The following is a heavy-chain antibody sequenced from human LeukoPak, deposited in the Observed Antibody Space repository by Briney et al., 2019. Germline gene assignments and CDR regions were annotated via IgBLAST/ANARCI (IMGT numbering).Heavy chain of an antibody. CDR1: GFTFSSYG. D-gene: IGHD7-27*01. V-gene: IGHV3-33*05. CDR2: ISYDGSNK. J-gene: IGHJ4*02. Sequence: GKSLRLSCATSGFTFSSYGMHWVRQAPGKGLEWVAVISYDGSNKYYADSVKGRFTISRDNSKNTLYLQMDSLRAEDTAVYYCAEWGPGAMGKAFDFWGQGTLVSVSS. CDR3: AEWGPGAMGKAFDF.